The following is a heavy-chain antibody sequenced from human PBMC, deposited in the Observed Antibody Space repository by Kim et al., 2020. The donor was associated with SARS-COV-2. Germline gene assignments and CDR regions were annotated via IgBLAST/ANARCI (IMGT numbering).Heavy chain of an antibody. V-gene: IGHV3-11*06. D-gene: IGHD2-2*02. J-gene: IGHJ6*02. CDR3: ARDVVPAAIVDYYYGMDV. Sequence: KGRFTISRDNAKNSLYLQMNSLRAEDTAVYYCARDVVPAAIVDYYYGMDVWGQGTTVTVSS.